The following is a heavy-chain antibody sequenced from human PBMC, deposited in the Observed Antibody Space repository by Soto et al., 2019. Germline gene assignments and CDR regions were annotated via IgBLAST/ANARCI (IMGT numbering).Heavy chain of an antibody. J-gene: IGHJ6*02. V-gene: IGHV5-51*01. Sequence: ECLKTAFNGCGYSCTSCWIGWVRQIPGKGLGWMGIIYPGDSDTRYSPSFQGQVTISADKSISTAYLQWSSLKAADTAMYYCAGTSSSSRFYYYGMDVWGQGTRVTVSS. D-gene: IGHD6-6*01. CDR3: AGTSSSSRFYYYGMDV. CDR2: IYPGDSDT. CDR1: GYSCTSCW.